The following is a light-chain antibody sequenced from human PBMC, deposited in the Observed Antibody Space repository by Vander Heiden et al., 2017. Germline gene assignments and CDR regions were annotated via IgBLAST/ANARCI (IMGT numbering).Light chain of an antibody. Sequence: AIRMTQSPSSLSASTGDRVTITCRASQGISSYLAWYQQKPGKAPKLLIYAASTLQSGVPSRFSGSGSGTDFTLTNSCLQSEDFATYYCQQYYSYPLYTFGQGTKLEIK. CDR3: QQYYSYPLYT. V-gene: IGKV1-8*01. CDR1: QGISSY. CDR2: AAS. J-gene: IGKJ2*01.